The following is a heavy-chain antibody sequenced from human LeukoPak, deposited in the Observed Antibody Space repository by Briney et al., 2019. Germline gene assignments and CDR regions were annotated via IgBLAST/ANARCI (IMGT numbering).Heavy chain of an antibody. J-gene: IGHJ4*02. CDR3: ARDLGITMIVNYFDY. Sequence: ASVKVSCKASGYTFTSYYMHWVRQAPGQGLGWMGIINPSGGATKYAQKFQGRVTMTRDTSTSTLYMELSSLRSEDTAVYYCARDLGITMIVNYFDYWGQGTLVTVSS. CDR1: GYTFTSYY. D-gene: IGHD3-22*01. CDR2: INPSGGAT. V-gene: IGHV1-46*01.